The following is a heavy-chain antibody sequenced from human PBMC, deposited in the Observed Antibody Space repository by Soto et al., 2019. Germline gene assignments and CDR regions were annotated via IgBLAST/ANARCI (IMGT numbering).Heavy chain of an antibody. CDR2: INSYSGNT. CDR1: GYPFTDYD. J-gene: IGHJ4*02. V-gene: IGHV1-8*01. CDR3: TRAPVALGDYFDY. D-gene: IGHD6-19*01. Sequence: WASVKVSCKASGYPFTDYDINWVRQAPGQGLEWMGWINSYSGNTGYAQKFRGRVTMTSDTSLTSTYLELSSLTSDDTAVYYCTRAPVALGDYFDYWGQGTLVTVSS.